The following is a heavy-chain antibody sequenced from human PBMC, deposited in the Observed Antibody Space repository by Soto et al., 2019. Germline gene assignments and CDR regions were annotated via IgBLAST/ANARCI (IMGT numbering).Heavy chain of an antibody. CDR1: GFTFSSYG. Sequence: GSLRLSCAAYGFTFSSYGMHWVRQAPGKGLEWVAVISYDGSNKYYADSVKGRFTISRDNSKNTLYLQMNSLRAEDTAVYYCAKDRLLAVAGIPFYYYYYGMDVLGQGATVTVSS. CDR3: AKDRLLAVAGIPFYYYYYGMDV. D-gene: IGHD6-19*01. J-gene: IGHJ6*02. V-gene: IGHV3-30*18. CDR2: ISYDGSNK.